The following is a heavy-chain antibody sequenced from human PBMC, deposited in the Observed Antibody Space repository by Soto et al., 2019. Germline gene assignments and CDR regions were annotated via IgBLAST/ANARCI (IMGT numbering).Heavy chain of an antibody. CDR3: ARAGVATIYPGNNWFDP. J-gene: IGHJ5*02. V-gene: IGHV4-30-4*01. CDR1: GGSTSRRNW. CDR2: IYYSGST. Sequence: SETPSPTCTGSGGSTSRRNWCSWSRRPPGTGLEWIGYIYYSGSTYYNPSLKSRVTISVDTSKNQFSLNLSSVTAADTAMYYCARAGVATIYPGNNWFDPWGQGTLVTVSS. D-gene: IGHD5-12*01.